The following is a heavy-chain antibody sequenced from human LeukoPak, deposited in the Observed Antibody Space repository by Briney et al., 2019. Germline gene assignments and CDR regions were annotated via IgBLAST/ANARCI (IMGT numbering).Heavy chain of an antibody. J-gene: IGHJ4*02. CDR1: GFSLSTSGMC. CDR2: IDWDDDK. V-gene: IGHV2-70*11. CDR3: ARMRRGKASIAEPSFGY. Sequence: SGPTLVNPTQTLTLTCTFSGFSLSTSGMCVSWIHQPPGKALEWLARIDWDDDKYYSTSLKTRLTISKDTSKNQVVLTMTNMDPVDTATYYCARMRRGKASIAEPSFGYWGQGTLVTVSS. D-gene: IGHD6-6*01.